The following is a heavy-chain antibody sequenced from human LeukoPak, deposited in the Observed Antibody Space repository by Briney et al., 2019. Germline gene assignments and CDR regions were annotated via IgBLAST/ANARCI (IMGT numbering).Heavy chain of an antibody. CDR1: GFTVRSNY. Sequence: GGLLRLSFTASGFTVRSNYMSGVAQSPRKGLEWVSIMYSGGSTDYADSVKGRFIISRDHSKNTLYLQMNSLRAEDTAVYYCARDRYCSGGSCYGDAFDLWGQGTMVTVSS. D-gene: IGHD2-15*01. J-gene: IGHJ3*01. CDR3: ARDRYCSGGSCYGDAFDL. CDR2: MYSGGST. V-gene: IGHV3-53*01.